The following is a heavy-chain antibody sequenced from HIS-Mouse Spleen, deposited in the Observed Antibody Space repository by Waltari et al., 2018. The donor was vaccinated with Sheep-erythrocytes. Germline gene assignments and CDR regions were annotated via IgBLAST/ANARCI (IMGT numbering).Heavy chain of an antibody. Sequence: EVQLVESGGGLVKPGGSLRLSCAASGCTFSSYSMNWVGQPPGKGLEWFSSISSSSSYIYYADSVKGRFTISRDNAKNSLYLQMNSLRAEDTAVYYCARVASGATFDYWGQGTLVTVSS. V-gene: IGHV3-21*01. CDR1: GCTFSSYS. CDR2: ISSSSSYI. D-gene: IGHD1-26*01. CDR3: ARVASGATFDY. J-gene: IGHJ4*02.